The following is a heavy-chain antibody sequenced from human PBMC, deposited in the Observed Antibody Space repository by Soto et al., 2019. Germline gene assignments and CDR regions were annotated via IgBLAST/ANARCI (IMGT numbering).Heavy chain of an antibody. J-gene: IGHJ6*02. V-gene: IGHV1-69*01. CDR3: GSLTRYSSGWGIYYCYGMDV. CDR1: GGTFSSYA. D-gene: IGHD6-19*01. CDR2: IIPIFGTA. Sequence: QVQLVQSGAEVKKPGSSVKVSCKASGGTFSSYAISWVRQAPGQGLEWMGGIIPIFGTANYAQKFQCRVTIPADESTSTASMELSSMGSEDTAVYYCGSLTRYSSGWGIYYCYGMDVWGQGTTGTVAS.